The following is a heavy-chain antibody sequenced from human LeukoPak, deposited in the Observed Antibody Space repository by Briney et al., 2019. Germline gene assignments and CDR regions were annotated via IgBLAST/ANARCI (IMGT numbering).Heavy chain of an antibody. J-gene: IGHJ4*02. V-gene: IGHV1-18*01. CDR1: VYTFTSYG. CDR2: INAYNGNT. CDR3: ARYYIAVAGREDFDY. Sequence: ASVKVSCKASVYTFTSYGISWVRQAPAQGLEWMGGINAYNGNTNYAQKLQGRVTMTTDTSTSTAYMELRSLRSADTAVYYCARYYIAVAGREDFDYWGQGILVTASS. D-gene: IGHD6-19*01.